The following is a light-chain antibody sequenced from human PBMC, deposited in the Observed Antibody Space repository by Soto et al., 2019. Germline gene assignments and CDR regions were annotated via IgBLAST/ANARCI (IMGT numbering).Light chain of an antibody. J-gene: IGKJ1*01. CDR3: QQYGSSPKT. V-gene: IGKV3-20*01. CDR2: GAS. Sequence: EIVLTQSPGTLSLSPGERATLSCRASQSASSSYLAWYQQKPGQAPRLLIYGASNRATGIPDRFSGSGSGTDFTLTISRLEPEDFAVYYCQQYGSSPKTFGQGTKVDSK. CDR1: QSASSSY.